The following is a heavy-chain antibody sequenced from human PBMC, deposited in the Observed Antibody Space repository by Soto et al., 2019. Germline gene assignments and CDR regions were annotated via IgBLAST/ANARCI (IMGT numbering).Heavy chain of an antibody. J-gene: IGHJ6*02. CDR2: IIPIFGTA. CDR1: GGTFSSYA. Sequence: ASVKVSCKASGGTFSSYAISWVRQAPGQGLEWMGGIIPIFGTANYAQKFQGRVTITADESTSTAYMELSSLRSEDTAVYYCARGVRTRIYYYYGMDVWAQGTTVTVSS. CDR3: ARGVRTRIYYYYGMDV. D-gene: IGHD1-20*01. V-gene: IGHV1-69*13.